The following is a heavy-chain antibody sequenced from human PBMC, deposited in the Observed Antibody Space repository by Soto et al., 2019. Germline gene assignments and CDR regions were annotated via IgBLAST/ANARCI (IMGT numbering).Heavy chain of an antibody. CDR2: ISYDGSNK. J-gene: IGHJ6*02. Sequence: GGSRRLSCAASGFTFSSYAMHWVRQAPGKGLEWVAVISYDGSNKYHADSVKGRFTISRDNSKNTLYLQMNSLRAEDTAVYYCARANKPQAGYSSGWYLYGMDVWGQGTTVTVSS. V-gene: IGHV3-30-3*01. CDR3: ARANKPQAGYSSGWYLYGMDV. CDR1: GFTFSSYA. D-gene: IGHD6-19*01.